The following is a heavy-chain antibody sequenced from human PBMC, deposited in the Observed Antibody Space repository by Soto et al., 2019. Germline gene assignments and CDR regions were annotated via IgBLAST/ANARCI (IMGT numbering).Heavy chain of an antibody. J-gene: IGHJ6*02. D-gene: IGHD6-19*01. CDR1: GFTFGDYA. CDR3: TREVSAVAGTPYPSYYYYGMDV. Sequence: PGGSLRLSCAASGFTFGDYAMSWVRQAPGKGLEWVGFIRSKAYGGTTEYAASVKGRFTISRDDSKSIAYLQMNSLKTEDTAVYYCTREVSAVAGTPYPSYYYYGMDVWGQGTTVTVSS. V-gene: IGHV3-49*04. CDR2: IRSKAYGGTT.